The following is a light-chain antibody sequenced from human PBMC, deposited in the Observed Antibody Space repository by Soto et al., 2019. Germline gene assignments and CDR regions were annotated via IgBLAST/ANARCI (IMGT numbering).Light chain of an antibody. CDR3: QEYDGAPPIT. V-gene: IGKV3-20*01. CDR2: DAS. Sequence: EILLTQSPCTLSLSTDAIATLSCRGSQSVRSERLAWYQQKRGQAPTLLIFDASSRASGTPERFSGSGSGTDFTLTISRLEPEDFAVYYCQEYDGAPPITFGLGTRLEIK. CDR1: QSVRSER. J-gene: IGKJ5*01.